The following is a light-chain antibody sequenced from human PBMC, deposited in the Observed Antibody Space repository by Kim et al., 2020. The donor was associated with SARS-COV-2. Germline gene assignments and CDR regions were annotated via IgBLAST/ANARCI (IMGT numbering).Light chain of an antibody. J-gene: IGKJ2*01. V-gene: IGKV1-5*03. CDR2: QAS. Sequence: ASGGDIVTILGGGSESLDMLLAWYQQRPGKAPNLLIYQASSLQIGVPSRFSGSGSGTEFTLTISILQPEDFATYYCQQYIRFPYTFGQGTKLEI. CDR1: ESLDML. CDR3: QQYIRFPYT.